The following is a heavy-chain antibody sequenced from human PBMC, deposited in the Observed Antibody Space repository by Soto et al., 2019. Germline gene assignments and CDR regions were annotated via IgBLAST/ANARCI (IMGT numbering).Heavy chain of an antibody. V-gene: IGHV4-34*01. CDR3: ARSHIVPRLLMYPYDY. D-gene: IGHD6-6*01. CDR2: INHSGST. J-gene: IGHJ4*02. Sequence: SETLSLTCAVYGGSFSGYYWSWIRQPPGKGLEWIGEINHSGSTNYNPSLKSRVTISLDTSKNQFSLKLSSVTAADTAVYYCARSHIVPRLLMYPYDYWGQGTLVTVSS. CDR1: GGSFSGYY.